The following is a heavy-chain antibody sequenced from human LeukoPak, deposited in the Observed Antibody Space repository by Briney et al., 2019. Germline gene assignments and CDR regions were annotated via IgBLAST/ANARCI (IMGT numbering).Heavy chain of an antibody. J-gene: IGHJ3*02. V-gene: IGHV4-61*01. D-gene: IGHD2-21*02. CDR3: ARDQGGCGGDCYSSNAFDI. CDR1: GGSVGSGSYY. CDR2: IYYSGST. Sequence: PSETLSLTCTVSGGSVGSGSYYWSWIRQPPGKGLEWIGYIYYSGSTNYNPSLKSRVTISVDTSKNQFSLKLSSVTAADTAVYYCARDQGGCGGDCYSSNAFDIWGQGTMVTVSS.